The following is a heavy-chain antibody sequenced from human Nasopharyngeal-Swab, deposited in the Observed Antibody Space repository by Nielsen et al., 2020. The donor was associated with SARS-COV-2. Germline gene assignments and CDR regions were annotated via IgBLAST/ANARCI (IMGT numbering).Heavy chain of an antibody. Sequence: WIRQPPGKGLGWVSYISSSSSTIYYADSVKGRFTISRDNAKNSLYLQMNSLRAEDTAVYYCARDRVSNYYYGMDVWGQGTTVTVSS. V-gene: IGHV3-48*04. J-gene: IGHJ6*02. CDR3: ARDRVSNYYYGMDV. CDR2: ISSSSSTI.